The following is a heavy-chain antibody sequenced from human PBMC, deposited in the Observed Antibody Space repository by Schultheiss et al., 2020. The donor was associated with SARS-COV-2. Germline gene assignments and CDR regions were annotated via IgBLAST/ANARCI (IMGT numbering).Heavy chain of an antibody. Sequence: GGSLRLSCAASGFSFSAYNMNWVRQAPGKGLEWLSYISTSSNAIYYADSVKGRFTISRDNAKNSLFLQMNSLRAEDTAVYYCASHWGSYRPFDYWGQGTLVTVSS. CDR3: ASHWGSYRPFDY. CDR1: GFSFSAYN. D-gene: IGHD3-16*02. V-gene: IGHV3-48*04. J-gene: IGHJ4*02. CDR2: ISTSSNAI.